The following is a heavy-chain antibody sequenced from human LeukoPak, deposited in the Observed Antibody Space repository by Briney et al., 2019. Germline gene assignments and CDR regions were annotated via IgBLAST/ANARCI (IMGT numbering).Heavy chain of an antibody. CDR2: IAYDGSNQ. D-gene: IGHD1-1*01. CDR3: AKEKAIGTINYGLDV. V-gene: IGHV3-30*18. CDR1: GFIFDTYG. J-gene: IGHJ6*02. Sequence: GGSLRLSCAASGFIFDTYGMLWVRQAPGKGLEWVAVIAYDGSNQYHADSVKGRFTISRDNSKNTLYLQMNSVRGEDTAVYYCAKEKAIGTINYGLDVWGQGTTVTVSS.